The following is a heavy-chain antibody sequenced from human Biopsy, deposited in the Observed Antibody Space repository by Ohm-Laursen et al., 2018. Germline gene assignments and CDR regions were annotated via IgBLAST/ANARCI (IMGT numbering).Heavy chain of an antibody. CDR3: ARHRGGMPSSGNWFDH. D-gene: IGHD2-2*01. CDR2: IYYSGST. V-gene: IGHV4-59*08. J-gene: IGHJ5*02. Sequence: SETLSLTCSVSGCSMSTYYWSWIRQPPGKGLEWIGYIYYSGSTNYNPSLKSRVTISVDMSKNQFSLKLTSVAAADTAVYYCARHRGGMPSSGNWFDHWGQGTLVTASS. CDR1: GCSMSTYY.